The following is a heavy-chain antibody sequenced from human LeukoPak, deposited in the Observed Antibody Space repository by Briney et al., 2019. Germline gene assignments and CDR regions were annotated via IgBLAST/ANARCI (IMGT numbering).Heavy chain of an antibody. D-gene: IGHD4-17*01. Sequence: PSETLSLTCTVSGGSISSGDYYWSWIRQPPGKGLEWIGYIYYSGSTYYNPSLKSRVTISVGTSKNQFSLKLSSVTAADTAVYYCARVPLLYGDYYYYGMDVWGQGTTVTVSS. V-gene: IGHV4-30-4*01. CDR1: GGSISSGDYY. J-gene: IGHJ6*02. CDR2: IYYSGST. CDR3: ARVPLLYGDYYYYGMDV.